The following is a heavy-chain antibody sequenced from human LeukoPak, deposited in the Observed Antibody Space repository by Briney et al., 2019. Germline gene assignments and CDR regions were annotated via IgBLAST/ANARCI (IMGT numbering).Heavy chain of an antibody. D-gene: IGHD2-2*01. CDR2: ISASGDST. Sequence: PGGSLRLSCAASGFTFTSYAMTWVRQAPGKGLDWVSTISASGDSTYYADSVKGRFAISRDNSKDTLYLQMNSLRAGETAVYYCAKALGYCSSTSCGPFDPWGQGTLVTVSS. CDR3: AKALGYCSSTSCGPFDP. CDR1: GFTFTSYA. V-gene: IGHV3-23*01. J-gene: IGHJ5*02.